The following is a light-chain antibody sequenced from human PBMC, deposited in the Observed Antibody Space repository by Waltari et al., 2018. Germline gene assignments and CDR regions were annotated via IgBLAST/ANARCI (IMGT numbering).Light chain of an antibody. Sequence: DVVMTQSPLSLPVTLGQPASISCRSTQSLVHRDGNTYLNWFQQRPGQSPRCLMYKVFDRDSGVPDRVSGSGSGTDFTLKISRVEAEDVGVYYCMQGTHWPPTFGRGTRLEIQ. CDR2: KVF. CDR1: QSLVHRDGNTY. J-gene: IGKJ5*01. V-gene: IGKV2-30*02. CDR3: MQGTHWPPT.